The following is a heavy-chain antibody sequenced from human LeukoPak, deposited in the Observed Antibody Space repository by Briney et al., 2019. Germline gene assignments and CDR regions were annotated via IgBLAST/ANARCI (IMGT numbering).Heavy chain of an antibody. V-gene: IGHV1-3*01. Sequence: ASVKVSCKASGYTFSGYAVQWVRQAPGQRLEWLGWINAGNGHTKYSQKFQGRVTITRDTSASTAYMELSSLRSEDTAVCYCAKARWTATATTYYLDYWGQGTLVTVSS. CDR2: INAGNGHT. J-gene: IGHJ4*02. CDR1: GYTFSGYA. CDR3: AKARWTATATTYYLDY. D-gene: IGHD4-17*01.